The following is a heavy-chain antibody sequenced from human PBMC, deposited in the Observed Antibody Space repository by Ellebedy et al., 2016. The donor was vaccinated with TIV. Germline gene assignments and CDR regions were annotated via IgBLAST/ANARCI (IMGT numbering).Heavy chain of an antibody. J-gene: IGHJ4*02. CDR3: AREMVGVETTGRGFDY. Sequence: PGGSLRLSCAASAFTFSSYGMPLVRQAPGKGLEWVAVIWYVGSNKYYADSVKGRFTISRDNSKNTRYLQMNSLRAEDTAVYYCAREMVGVETTGRGFDYWGQGTLVTVSS. D-gene: IGHD3-22*01. V-gene: IGHV3-33*08. CDR2: IWYVGSNK. CDR1: AFTFSSYG.